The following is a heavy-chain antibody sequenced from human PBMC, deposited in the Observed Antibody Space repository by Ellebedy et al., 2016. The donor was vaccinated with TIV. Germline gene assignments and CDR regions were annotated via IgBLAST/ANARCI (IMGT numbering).Heavy chain of an antibody. V-gene: IGHV3-15*01. CDR1: GFSFSDAW. J-gene: IGHJ5*02. CDR3: LSVSGSYYFRYNWLDP. D-gene: IGHD1-26*01. Sequence: GESLKISCAASGFSFSDAWMTWVRQAPGKGLEWIGRINSKTAGGTTDYAAPVKGRFSISRDESKNTLYLKRNSLKTEDTAIYYCLSVSGSYYFRYNWLDPWGRGTLVTVSS. CDR2: INSKTAGGTT.